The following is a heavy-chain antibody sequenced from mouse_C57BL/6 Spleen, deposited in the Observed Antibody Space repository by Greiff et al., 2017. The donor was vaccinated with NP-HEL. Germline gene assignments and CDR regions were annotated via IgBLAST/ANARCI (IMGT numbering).Heavy chain of an antibody. Sequence: DVQLQESGPGLVKPSQSLSLTCSVTGYSITSGYYWNWIRQFPGNKLEWMGYISYDGSNNYNPSLKNRISITRDTSKNQFFLKLNSVTTEDTATYYCARYSNFLFDYWGQGTTLTVSS. CDR2: ISYDGSN. J-gene: IGHJ2*01. CDR3: ARYSNFLFDY. V-gene: IGHV3-6*01. CDR1: GYSITSGYY. D-gene: IGHD2-5*01.